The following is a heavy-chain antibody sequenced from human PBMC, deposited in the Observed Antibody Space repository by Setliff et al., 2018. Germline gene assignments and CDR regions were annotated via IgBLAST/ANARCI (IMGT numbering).Heavy chain of an antibody. CDR3: ARLDAHSSGWYSLRNYYYYYYMDV. CDR1: GYSFTNYW. J-gene: IGHJ6*03. CDR2: IYPGASDT. V-gene: IGHV5-51*01. Sequence: PGASLKISCKASGYSFTNYWIAWLRQMPGKGLEWMGFIYPGASDTSYSPSFQCLVTISADNSLSTAYLQWSSLKASDTAMYYCARLDAHSSGWYSLRNYYYYYYMDVWGKGTTVTVSS. D-gene: IGHD6-19*01.